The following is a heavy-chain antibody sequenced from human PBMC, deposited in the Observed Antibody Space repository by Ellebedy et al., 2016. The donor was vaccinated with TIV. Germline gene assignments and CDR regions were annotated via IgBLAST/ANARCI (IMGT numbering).Heavy chain of an antibody. CDR2: INPSGGST. CDR3: ARDGSSGWPY. D-gene: IGHD6-19*01. J-gene: IGHJ4*02. CDR1: GYTFTSYY. Sequence: AASVKVSCKASGYTFTSYYMHWVRQAPGQGLAWMGIINPSGGSTSYAQKLQGRVTMTRDTSTSTAYMELSSLRSEDTAVYYCARDGSSGWPYWGQGTLVTVSS. V-gene: IGHV1-46*04.